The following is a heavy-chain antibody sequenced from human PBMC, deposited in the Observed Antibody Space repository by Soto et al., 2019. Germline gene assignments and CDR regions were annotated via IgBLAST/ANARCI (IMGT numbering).Heavy chain of an antibody. V-gene: IGHV4-34*01. D-gene: IGHD3-16*02. J-gene: IGHJ5*02. CDR3: ARDDYIWGSYRYT. Sequence: SETLSLTCAVYGGSFSGYYWSWIRQPPGKGLEWIGEINHSGSTNYNPHLKSRVTISVDTSKNQFSLKLSSVTAADTAVYYCARDDYIWGSYRYTWGQGTLVTVSS. CDR2: INHSGST. CDR1: GGSFSGYY.